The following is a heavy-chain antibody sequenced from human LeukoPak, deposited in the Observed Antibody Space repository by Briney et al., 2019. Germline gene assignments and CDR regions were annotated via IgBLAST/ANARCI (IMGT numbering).Heavy chain of an antibody. CDR2: IYYSGST. CDR3: AGTDYDILTGYPGDNFDY. Sequence: SETLSLTCTVSGGFISSYYWSWIRQPPGKGLEWIGYIYYSGSTNYNPSLKSRVTISVDTSKNQFSLKLSSVTAADTAVYYCAGTDYDILTGYPGDNFDYWGQGTLVTVSS. CDR1: GGFISSYY. V-gene: IGHV4-59*01. D-gene: IGHD3-9*01. J-gene: IGHJ4*02.